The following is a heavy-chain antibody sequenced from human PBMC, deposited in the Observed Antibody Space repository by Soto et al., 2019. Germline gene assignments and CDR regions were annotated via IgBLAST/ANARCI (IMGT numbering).Heavy chain of an antibody. CDR1: GGSISSYY. Sequence: KASETLSLTCTVSGGSISSYYWSWIRQPPGKGLEWIGYIYYSGSTNYNPSLKSRVTISVDTSKNQFSLKLSSVTAADTAVYYCARAKWGHYDILTGYQRGNWFDPWRQGTLVTVSS. CDR2: IYYSGST. D-gene: IGHD3-9*01. CDR3: ARAKWGHYDILTGYQRGNWFDP. J-gene: IGHJ5*02. V-gene: IGHV4-59*01.